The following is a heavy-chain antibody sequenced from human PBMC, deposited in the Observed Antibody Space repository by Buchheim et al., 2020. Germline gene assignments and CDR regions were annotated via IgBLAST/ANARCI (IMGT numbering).Heavy chain of an antibody. CDR2: IKQDGSEK. CDR1: GFTFSSYW. Sequence: EVQLVESGGGLVQPGGSLRLSCAASGFTFSSYWMSWVRQAPGKGLEWVANIKQDGSEKYYVDSVKGRFTISRDSAKNSLYLQMNSLRAEDTAVYYCARDYYDSSGYYPDAFDIWGQGT. D-gene: IGHD3-22*01. V-gene: IGHV3-7*04. J-gene: IGHJ3*02. CDR3: ARDYYDSSGYYPDAFDI.